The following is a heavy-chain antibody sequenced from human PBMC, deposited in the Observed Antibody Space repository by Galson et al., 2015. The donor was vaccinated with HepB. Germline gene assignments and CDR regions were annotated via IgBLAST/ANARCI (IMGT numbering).Heavy chain of an antibody. J-gene: IGHJ4*02. CDR1: GFTFSSYE. Sequence: SLRLSCAASGFTFSSYEMNWVRQAPGKGLEWVSYISSSGSTIYYADSVKGRFTISRDNAKNSLYLQMNSLRAEDTAVYYCAREGYSSYFDYWGQGTLVTVSS. D-gene: IGHD6-13*01. V-gene: IGHV3-48*03. CDR2: ISSSGSTI. CDR3: AREGYSSYFDY.